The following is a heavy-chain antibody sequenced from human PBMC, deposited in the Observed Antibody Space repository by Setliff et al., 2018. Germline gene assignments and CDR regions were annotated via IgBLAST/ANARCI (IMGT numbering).Heavy chain of an antibody. D-gene: IGHD6-6*01. CDR3: ARGRNIAARLLDS. CDR1: GGTFSDYQ. Sequence: SETLSLTCAAYGGTFSDYQWTWIRQSPEKGLEWIGEINHRGSTNYNPSLKSRVTISIDTSKDQFSLKLISMTAADTAVYYCARGRNIAARLLDSWGQGTLVTVSS. CDR2: INHRGST. V-gene: IGHV4-34*01. J-gene: IGHJ4*02.